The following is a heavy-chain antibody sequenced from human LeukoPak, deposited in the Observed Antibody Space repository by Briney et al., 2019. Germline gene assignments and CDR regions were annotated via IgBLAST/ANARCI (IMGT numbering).Heavy chain of an antibody. CDR2: VYSSEST. J-gene: IGHJ6*02. D-gene: IGHD3-22*01. CDR1: GGSISSYY. CDR3: TRDRKYCDDSGGYSPSYCYGMDV. V-gene: IGHV4-59*01. Sequence: PSETLSLTCTVSGGSISSYYWSWIRQPAGKGLEWIGYVYSSESTKYNPSLESRVTISVDTSKNQFSLRLSSVTAADTAVYYCTRDRKYCDDSGGYSPSYCYGMDVWGQGTTVTVSS.